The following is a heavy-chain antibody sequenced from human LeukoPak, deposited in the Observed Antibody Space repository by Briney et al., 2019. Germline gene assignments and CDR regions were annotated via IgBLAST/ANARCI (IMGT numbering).Heavy chain of an antibody. Sequence: ASVKVSCKASGYIFTGYYMHWVRQAPGQGLEWMGWINPNSGGTNYAQKFQGRVTMTRDTSISTAYMELSRLRSDDTAVYYCAREAGTVAGTNFDYWGQGTLVTVSS. CDR2: INPNSGGT. CDR3: AREAGTVAGTNFDY. CDR1: GYIFTGYY. D-gene: IGHD6-19*01. V-gene: IGHV1-2*02. J-gene: IGHJ4*02.